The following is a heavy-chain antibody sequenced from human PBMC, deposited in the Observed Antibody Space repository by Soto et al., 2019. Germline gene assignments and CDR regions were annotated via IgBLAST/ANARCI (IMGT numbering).Heavy chain of an antibody. CDR3: VRDRYSSSGWFDP. CDR1: GGSVSSYSAA. J-gene: IGHJ5*02. Sequence: SQTLSLTCAISGGSVSSYSAAWNWIRQSPSGGLEWLGRTYYRFRFFSDYAESVKSRIIINPDTSKNQFSLQLKSVTPEDTAVYYCVRDRYSSSGWFDPWGQGTPVTVSS. V-gene: IGHV6-1*01. D-gene: IGHD3-10*01. CDR2: TYYRFRFFS.